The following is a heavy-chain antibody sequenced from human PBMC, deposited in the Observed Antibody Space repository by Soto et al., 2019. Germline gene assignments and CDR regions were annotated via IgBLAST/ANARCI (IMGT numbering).Heavy chain of an antibody. Sequence: EVQLVESGGGLVQPGGSLRLSCAASGFTFSSYSMNWVRQAPGKGLEWVSYISSSSSTVYYADSVKGRFTISRDNAKSSLYLQMKSLRDEGTAVYYCARDKSHGLGSFWSGCIFYYWCQGTLVTVSS. J-gene: IGHJ4*02. CDR3: ARDKSHGLGSFWSGCIFYY. CDR2: ISSSSSTV. D-gene: IGHD3-3*01. CDR1: GFTFSSYS. V-gene: IGHV3-48*02.